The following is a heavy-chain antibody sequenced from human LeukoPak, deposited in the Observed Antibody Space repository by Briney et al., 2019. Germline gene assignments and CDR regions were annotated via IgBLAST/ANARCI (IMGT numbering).Heavy chain of an antibody. V-gene: IGHV3-7*01. CDR3: ARAPWYDFWSGYYTGYYGMDV. CDR2: IKQDGSEK. J-gene: IGHJ6*02. CDR1: GFTFSSYW. D-gene: IGHD3-3*01. Sequence: PGGSLRLSCAASGFTFSSYWMSWVRQAPGKGLEWVANIKQDGSEKYYVDSAKGRFTISRDNAKNSLYLQMNSLRAEDTAVYYCARAPWYDFWSGYYTGYYGMDVWGQGTTVTVSS.